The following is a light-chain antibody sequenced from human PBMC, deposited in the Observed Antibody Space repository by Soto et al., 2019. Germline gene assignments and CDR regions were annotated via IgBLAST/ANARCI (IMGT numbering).Light chain of an antibody. CDR1: QGIGND. J-gene: IGKJ4*01. Sequence: AIQMAQSPSSLSASVGDRVTITCRASQGIGNDVGWYQQKPGKAPKLLLYAATTLQSRFPSRFSGTRSGTDFTLTISSLQPEDFATYFCLQDHNYPLTFGGGTKVEIK. V-gene: IGKV1-6*02. CDR3: LQDHNYPLT. CDR2: AAT.